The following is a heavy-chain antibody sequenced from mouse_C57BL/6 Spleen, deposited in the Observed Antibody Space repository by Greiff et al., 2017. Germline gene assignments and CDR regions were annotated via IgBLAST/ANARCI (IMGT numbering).Heavy chain of an antibody. CDR2: IYPGDGDT. CDR3: AREDITTGVAHYYALDD. J-gene: IGHJ4*01. Sequence: QVHVKQSGAELVKPGASVKISCKASGYAFSSYWMNWVKQRPGKGLEWIGQIYPGDGDTNYNGKFKGKATLTADKSSSTAYMQLSSLTSEDSAVYFCAREDITTGVAHYYALDDWGQGTSVTVSS. V-gene: IGHV1-80*01. CDR1: GYAFSSYW. D-gene: IGHD1-1*01.